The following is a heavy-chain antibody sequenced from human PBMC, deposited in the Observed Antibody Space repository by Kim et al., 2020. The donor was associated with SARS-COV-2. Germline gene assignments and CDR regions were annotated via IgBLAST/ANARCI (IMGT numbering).Heavy chain of an antibody. CDR3: VRDLGIGDY. J-gene: IGHJ4*02. Sequence: GGSLRLSCAASGFTFSSYTMNWVRQAPGKGLEWVSTISSTSTYIYYADSVKGRITISRDNAKNSLYLQVNSLTVEDTAVYYCVRDLGIGDYWGQGTRVT. CDR1: GFTFSSYT. D-gene: IGHD3-16*01. CDR2: ISSTSTYI. V-gene: IGHV3-21*06.